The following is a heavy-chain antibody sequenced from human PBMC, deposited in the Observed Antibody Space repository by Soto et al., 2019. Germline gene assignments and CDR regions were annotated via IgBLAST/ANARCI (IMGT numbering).Heavy chain of an antibody. CDR2: IKQDGNEK. Sequence: GGSLRLSCAASGFTRSSYGMSWVRQAPGKGLEWVANIKQDGNEKYYMDSVKGRFTISRDNAKNSLYLHMSSLRAEDTAVYYCARDLSRYYDFWSGYSAAFDIWGQGTTVTVSS. J-gene: IGHJ3*02. CDR1: GFTRSSYG. D-gene: IGHD3-3*01. CDR3: ARDLSRYYDFWSGYSAAFDI. V-gene: IGHV3-7*03.